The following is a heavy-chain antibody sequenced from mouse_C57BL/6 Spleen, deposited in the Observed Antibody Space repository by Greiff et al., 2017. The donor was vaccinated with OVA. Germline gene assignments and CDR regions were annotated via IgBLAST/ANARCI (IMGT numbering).Heavy chain of an antibody. V-gene: IGHV1-26*01. Sequence: EVQLQQSGPELVKPGASVKISCKASGYTFTDYYMNWVKQSHGKSLEWIGDINPNNGGTSYNQKFKGKATLTVDKSSSTAYMELRSLTSEDSAVYYCARGIPYYWGQGTTLTVSS. CDR2: INPNNGGT. CDR3: ARGIPYY. J-gene: IGHJ2*01. CDR1: GYTFTDYY.